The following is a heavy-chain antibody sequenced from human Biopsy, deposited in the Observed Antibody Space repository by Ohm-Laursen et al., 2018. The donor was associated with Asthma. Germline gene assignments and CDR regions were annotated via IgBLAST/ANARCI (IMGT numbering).Heavy chain of an antibody. CDR3: ARGDSGNWSHYYFDY. CDR2: IYSGGTS. D-gene: IGHD4-23*01. J-gene: IGHJ4*02. CDR1: GFTVSRDH. Sequence: GSLRFSCTASGFTVSRDHMFWVRQAPGKGLEWVSVIYSGGTSHTADSVRGRFTISRDYSKNTLYLQMHSLRAEDTAVYYCARGDSGNWSHYYFDYWGQGTLVTVSS. V-gene: IGHV3-53*01.